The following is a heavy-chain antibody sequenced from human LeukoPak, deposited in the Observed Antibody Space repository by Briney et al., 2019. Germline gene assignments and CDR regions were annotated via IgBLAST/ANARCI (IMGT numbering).Heavy chain of an antibody. D-gene: IGHD3-3*01. J-gene: IGHJ4*02. CDR1: GGSISSGDYY. CDR2: IYYSGST. Sequence: SETLSLTCTVSGGSISSGDYYWSWIRQPPGKGLEWIGYIYYSGSTYYNPSLKSRVTISVDTPKNQFSLKLSSVTAADTAVYYCAGRFLEWLLDYWGQGTLVTVSS. CDR3: AGRFLEWLLDY. V-gene: IGHV4-30-4*01.